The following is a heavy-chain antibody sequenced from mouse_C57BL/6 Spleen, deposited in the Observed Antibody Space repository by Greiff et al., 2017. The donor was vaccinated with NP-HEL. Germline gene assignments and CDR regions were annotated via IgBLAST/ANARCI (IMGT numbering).Heavy chain of an antibody. Sequence: QVQLQQSGAELVKPGASVKLSCKASGYTFTSYWMQWVKQRPGQGLEWIGEIDPSDSDTNYNQKFKGKATLTVDTSSSTAYMQLSSLTSEDSAVYYCARKLGHWGFDYWGQGTTLTVSS. V-gene: IGHV1-50*01. CDR2: IDPSDSDT. D-gene: IGHD4-1*01. J-gene: IGHJ2*01. CDR1: GYTFTSYW. CDR3: ARKLGHWGFDY.